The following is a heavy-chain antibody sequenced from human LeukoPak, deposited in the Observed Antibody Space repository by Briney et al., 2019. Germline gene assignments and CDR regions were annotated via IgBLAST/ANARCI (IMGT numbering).Heavy chain of an antibody. V-gene: IGHV3-66*01. CDR2: IYSGGST. CDR3: VREGSGYYFFDY. D-gene: IGHD3-22*01. CDR1: GFTVSSNY. J-gene: IGHJ4*02. Sequence: GGSLRLSCAASGFTVSSNYMSWVRQAPGKGLEWVSVIYSGGSTYYADSVKGRFTISRDNSKNTLYLQMNSLRAEDTAVYYCVREGSGYYFFDYWGQGTLVTVSS.